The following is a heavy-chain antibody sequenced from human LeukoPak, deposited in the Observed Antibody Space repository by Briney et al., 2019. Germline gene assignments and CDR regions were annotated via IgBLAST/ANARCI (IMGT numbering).Heavy chain of an antibody. J-gene: IGHJ6*02. CDR3: ARGGIAAAGASFGFGTLDV. CDR1: GYTFTGYY. CDR2: INPNSGGT. Sequence: ASVKVSCKASGYTFTGYYMHWVRQAPGQGLEWMGWINPNSGGTNYAQKFQGWVTMTRDTSISTAYMELSRLRSDDTAVYYCARGGIAAAGASFGFGTLDVWGQGTTVTVSS. D-gene: IGHD6-13*01. V-gene: IGHV1-2*04.